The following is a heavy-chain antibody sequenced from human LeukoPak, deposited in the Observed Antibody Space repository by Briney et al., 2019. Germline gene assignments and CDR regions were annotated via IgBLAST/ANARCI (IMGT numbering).Heavy chain of an antibody. V-gene: IGHV3-23*01. CDR2: VGPSGART. Sequence: GGSLRLSCAASGFTFSHHGMNWVRQAPGKGLEWVSGVGPSGARTYYADSVKGRFTVSRVNSKNMVFLQMNSLRAEDTAIYYCAKDDAYLQYDDWGQGTLVTVSS. J-gene: IGHJ4*02. CDR1: GFTFSHHG. CDR3: AKDDAYLQYDD. D-gene: IGHD5-24*01.